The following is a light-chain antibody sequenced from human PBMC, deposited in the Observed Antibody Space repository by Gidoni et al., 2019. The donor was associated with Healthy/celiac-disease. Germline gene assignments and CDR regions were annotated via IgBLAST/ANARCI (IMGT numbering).Light chain of an antibody. CDR1: QSLLHSNGYNY. V-gene: IGKV2-28*01. CDR2: LGS. CDR3: MQALQTPYT. J-gene: IGKJ2*01. Sequence: ISCRSSQSLLHSNGYNYLDWYLQKPGQSPQLLIYLGSNRASGVPDRFSGSGSGTDFTLKISRVEAEDVGVYYCMQALQTPYTFGQGTKLEIK.